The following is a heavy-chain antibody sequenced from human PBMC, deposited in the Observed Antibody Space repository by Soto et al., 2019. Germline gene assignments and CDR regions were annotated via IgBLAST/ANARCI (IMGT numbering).Heavy chain of an antibody. CDR2: IYYSGST. CDR3: AGITIFGVGLVL. D-gene: IGHD3-3*01. Sequence: PSETLSLTCTVSGGSISSYYWSWIRQPPGKGLEWIGYIYYSGSTNYNPSLKSRVTISVDTSKNQFSLKLSSVTAADTAVYYCAGITIFGVGLVLWGQGTLVTVSS. J-gene: IGHJ4*02. V-gene: IGHV4-59*01. CDR1: GGSISSYY.